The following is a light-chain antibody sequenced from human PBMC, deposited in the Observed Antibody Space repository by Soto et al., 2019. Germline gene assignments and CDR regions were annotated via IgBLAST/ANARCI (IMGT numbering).Light chain of an antibody. CDR3: MQSTQIPWT. CDR2: EVS. V-gene: IGKV2D-29*01. J-gene: IGKJ1*01. Sequence: DIVMTQTPLSLSVTPGQPASISCKSSQSLLHSGGKTYFYWFLQKPGQPPQLLFWEVSNRFSGVADRFSGSGSGTDFTLEISRVEAEDVGVYYCMQSTQIPWTFGQGTKVEIK. CDR1: QSLLHSGGKTY.